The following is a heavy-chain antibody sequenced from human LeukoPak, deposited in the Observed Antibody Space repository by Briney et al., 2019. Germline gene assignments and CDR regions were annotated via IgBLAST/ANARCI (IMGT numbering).Heavy chain of an antibody. D-gene: IGHD6-19*01. CDR2: IIPIFGTA. CDR3: ARVPSTGSGWSPSYYYYMDV. V-gene: IGHV1-69*13. J-gene: IGHJ6*03. Sequence: AASVKVSCKASGYTFNSYGISWVRQAPGQGLEWMGGIIPIFGTANYAQKFQGRVTITADESTSTAYMELSSLRSEDTAVYYCARVPSTGSGWSPSYYYYMDVWGKGTTVTISS. CDR1: GYTFNSYG.